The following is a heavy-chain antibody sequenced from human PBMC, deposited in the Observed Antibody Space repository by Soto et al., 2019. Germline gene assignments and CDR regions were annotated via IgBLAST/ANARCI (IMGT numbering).Heavy chain of an antibody. D-gene: IGHD4-17*01. CDR3: ARVERRFDHYYVETGYWYFDL. CDR2: IYHSGST. J-gene: IGHJ2*01. V-gene: IGHV4-4*02. Sequence: QVQLQESGPGLVKPSGTLSLTCAVSSGSISSSNWWSWVRQPPGKGLEWIGEIYHSGSTNYNPSRNSRVTISVDKSKTQCSRKLRSLTAADTAVYYCARVERRFDHYYVETGYWYFDLWGRGTLVTVSS. CDR1: SGSISSSNW.